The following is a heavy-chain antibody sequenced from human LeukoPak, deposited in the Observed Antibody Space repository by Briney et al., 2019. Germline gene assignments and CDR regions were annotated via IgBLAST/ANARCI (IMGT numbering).Heavy chain of an antibody. Sequence: ASVKVPFKASGYTFTGYYMHWVRQAPGQGLEWMGWISAYDGNTNYLQKLQGRVTMTTDTSTSTAYMELRSLRSDDTAVYYCARPYDSSGNDLGYWGQGTLVTVSS. CDR3: ARPYDSSGNDLGY. CDR2: ISAYDGNT. V-gene: IGHV1-18*04. D-gene: IGHD3-22*01. J-gene: IGHJ4*02. CDR1: GYTFTGYY.